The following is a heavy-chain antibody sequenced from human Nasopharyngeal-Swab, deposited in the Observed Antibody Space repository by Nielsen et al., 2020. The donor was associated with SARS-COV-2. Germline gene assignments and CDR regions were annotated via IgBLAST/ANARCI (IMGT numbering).Heavy chain of an antibody. CDR1: GFTFSSYG. D-gene: IGHD1-26*01. Sequence: GESLKISCAASGFTFSSYGMHWVRQAPGKGLEWVAVISYDGSNKYYADSVKGRSTISRDNSKNTLYLQMNSLRAEDTAVYYCARGSGSYKEILFDYWGQGTLVTVSS. V-gene: IGHV3-30*03. CDR3: ARGSGSYKEILFDY. CDR2: ISYDGSNK. J-gene: IGHJ4*02.